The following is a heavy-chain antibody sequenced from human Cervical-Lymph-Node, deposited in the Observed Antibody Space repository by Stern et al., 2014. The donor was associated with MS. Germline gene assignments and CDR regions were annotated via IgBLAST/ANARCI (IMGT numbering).Heavy chain of an antibody. CDR1: GFTFSRYS. CDR3: AREGDAFDI. V-gene: IGHV3-21*01. J-gene: IGHJ3*02. CDR2: ISSSSSYI. Sequence: EVQLGASGGGLVKPGGSLRLSCGASGFTFSRYSLNWVRQAPGKGLEWVSSISSSSSYIDHADSLKGRVTMSRDNAMHTLYMQMNSLRAEDTAVYYCAREGDAFDIWGQGTMVAVS.